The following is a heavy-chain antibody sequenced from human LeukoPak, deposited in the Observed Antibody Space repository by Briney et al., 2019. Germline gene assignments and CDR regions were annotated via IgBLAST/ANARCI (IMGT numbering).Heavy chain of an antibody. Sequence: PSETLSLTCTVSGGSTSSSSYYWGWIRQPPGKGLEWIGSIYYSGSIYYNPSLKSRVTISVDTSKNQFSLKLSSVTAADTAVYYCARTSLAVAGNNWFDPWGQGTLVTVSS. CDR1: GGSTSSSSYY. D-gene: IGHD6-19*01. V-gene: IGHV4-39*01. CDR2: IYYSGSI. J-gene: IGHJ5*02. CDR3: ARTSLAVAGNNWFDP.